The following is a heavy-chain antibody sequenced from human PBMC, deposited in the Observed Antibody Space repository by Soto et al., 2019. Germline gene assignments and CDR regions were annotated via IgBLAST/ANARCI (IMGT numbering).Heavy chain of an antibody. CDR3: ARVSGTGTRWFDP. V-gene: IGHV4-31*03. CDR1: GGSFSSGAYY. J-gene: IGHJ5*02. D-gene: IGHD6-13*01. Sequence: QVQLQESGPGLVKPSQNLSLTCTVSGGSFSSGAYYWSWVRRHPGMGLEWIGYISYRGTPDYNPSLKCRLTVSVDASKSPFSLRLSSVTGADTAVYCCARVSGTGTRWFDPWGKGPLVTVSA. CDR2: ISYRGTP.